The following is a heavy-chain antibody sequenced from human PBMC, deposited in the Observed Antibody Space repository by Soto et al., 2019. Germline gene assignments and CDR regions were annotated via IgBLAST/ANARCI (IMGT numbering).Heavy chain of an antibody. V-gene: IGHV3-23*01. CDR1: GFSFGTYT. CDR3: AKHLIGGRLQSPFDL. CDR2: LSDSVGTT. D-gene: IGHD3-22*01. J-gene: IGHJ4*02. Sequence: GGSLRLSCAVSGFSFGTYTVNWVRQAPGMGLEWVSGLSDSVGTTHYAYSVKGRFTISRDKSKNTLYLQVNNLRAEDTAVYYCAKHLIGGRLQSPFDLWGQGTQVTVSS.